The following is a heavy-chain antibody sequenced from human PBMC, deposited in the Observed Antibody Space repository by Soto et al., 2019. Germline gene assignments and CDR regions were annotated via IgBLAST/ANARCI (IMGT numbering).Heavy chain of an antibody. CDR2: INPNSGGT. V-gene: IGHV1-2*02. D-gene: IGHD3-22*01. CDR1: GYTFTCYY. CDR3: ARRKGDYYDSSGYHYYFDY. Sequence: RASVKVSCKASGYTFTCYYMHWVRQAPGQGLEWMGWINPNSGGTKSAQKFQGRVNMTRDTSISTAYMELSRLRSDDTAVYYCARRKGDYYDSSGYHYYFDYWGQGTLVTV. J-gene: IGHJ4*02.